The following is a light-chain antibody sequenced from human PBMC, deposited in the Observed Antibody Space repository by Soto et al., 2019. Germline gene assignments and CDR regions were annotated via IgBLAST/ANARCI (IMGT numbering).Light chain of an antibody. CDR2: AAS. J-gene: IGKJ1*01. V-gene: IGKV1-39*01. CDR3: QQSSSAPRT. Sequence: DIQMTQSPSSLSASVGDRVTITCRASQSISSYLNWYQQKPGKAPKLLISAASSLQSGVPSRFSGSGSGTDFTLTISSLQPEDFATYYCQQSSSAPRTFGQGTKVEIK. CDR1: QSISSY.